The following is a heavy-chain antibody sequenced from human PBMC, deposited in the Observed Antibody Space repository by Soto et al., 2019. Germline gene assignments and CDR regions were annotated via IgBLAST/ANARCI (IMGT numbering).Heavy chain of an antibody. D-gene: IGHD3-3*01. J-gene: IGHJ4*02. V-gene: IGHV4-34*01. CDR1: IGSFNGYY. CDR2: INHRGST. CDR3: ARGLVSYDFRSGWPTTNYFDY. Sequence: SETLYLTCAVYIGSFNGYYWSWIRQPPRKGLEWIGEINHRGSTNYNPSLQSRVTISIDTSKNQFSVKLSSVTAADTAVYYCARGLVSYDFRSGWPTTNYFDYWGQGTLVTVPS.